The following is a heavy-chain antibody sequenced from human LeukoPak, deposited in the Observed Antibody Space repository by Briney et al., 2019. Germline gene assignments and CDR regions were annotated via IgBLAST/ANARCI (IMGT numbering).Heavy chain of an antibody. CDR2: INHSGST. V-gene: IGHV4-34*01. Sequence: SETLSLTCAVYGGSFSGYYWSWIRQPPRKGLEWIGEINHSGSTNYNPSLKSRVTISVDTSKNQFSLKLSSVTAADTAVYYCARTGYYDSSGLPKYWGQGTLVTVSS. CDR1: GGSFSGYY. D-gene: IGHD3-22*01. J-gene: IGHJ4*02. CDR3: ARTGYYDSSGLPKY.